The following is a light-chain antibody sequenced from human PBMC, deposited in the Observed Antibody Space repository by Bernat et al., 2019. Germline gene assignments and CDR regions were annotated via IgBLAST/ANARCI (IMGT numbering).Light chain of an antibody. CDR1: IGSIANNY. V-gene: IGLV6-57*01. Sequence: NFMLTQPHSVSASPGKTVSISCTRDIGSIANNYVQWFQQRPGSSPTTVIYGDHQRPSGVPDRFSGSIDTSSNSASLIISGLKTEDEADYFCQSYDIPNPVVFGGGTKLTVL. CDR3: QSYDIPNPVV. CDR2: GDH. J-gene: IGLJ3*02.